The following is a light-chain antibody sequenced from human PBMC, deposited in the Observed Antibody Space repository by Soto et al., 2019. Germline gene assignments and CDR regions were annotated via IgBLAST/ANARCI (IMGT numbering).Light chain of an antibody. V-gene: IGLV2-14*01. Sequence: QSALTQPASVSGSPGQSITISCTGTSSDVGGYNYVSWYQQHPGKAPKLMIYDVSNRPSGVSNRFSGSKSGNTASLTISGLQAEDEAVYYCSSYTSSSIYVFGTGTKVTVL. J-gene: IGLJ1*01. CDR1: SSDVGGYNY. CDR3: SSYTSSSIYV. CDR2: DVS.